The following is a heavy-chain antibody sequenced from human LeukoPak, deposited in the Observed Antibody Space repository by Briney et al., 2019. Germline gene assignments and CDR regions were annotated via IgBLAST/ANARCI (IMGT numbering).Heavy chain of an antibody. CDR1: GYTFTGFY. J-gene: IGHJ4*02. V-gene: IGHV1-2*02. D-gene: IGHD5-12*01. CDR3: AGDSGYSGYD. CDR2: INPDSGGT. Sequence: ASVKVSCKASGYTFTGFYMHWVRQAPGQGLEWMGGINPDSGGTSYARKFQGRVTLTRDTSISTAYMDLSRLRSDGTAVYYCAGDSGYSGYDWGQGTLVTVSS.